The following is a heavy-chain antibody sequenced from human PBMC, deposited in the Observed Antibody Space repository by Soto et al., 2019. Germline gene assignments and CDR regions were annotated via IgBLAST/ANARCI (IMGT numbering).Heavy chain of an antibody. V-gene: IGHV3-30*18. Sequence: GGSLRLSCAASGFTFSSYGMHWVRQAPGKGLEWVAVISYDGSNKYYADSVKGRFTISRDNSKNTLYLQMNSLRAEDTAVYYCAKDRQWLPPYWYYYGTDVWGQGTTVTVSS. CDR3: AKDRQWLPPYWYYYGTDV. J-gene: IGHJ6*02. CDR1: GFTFSSYG. CDR2: ISYDGSNK. D-gene: IGHD6-19*01.